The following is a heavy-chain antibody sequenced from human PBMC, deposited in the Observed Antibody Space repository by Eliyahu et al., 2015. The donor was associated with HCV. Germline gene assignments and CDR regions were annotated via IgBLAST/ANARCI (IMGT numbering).Heavy chain of an antibody. D-gene: IGHD3-10*01. CDR3: ARLLLWFGESGDYYYYGLNV. CDR1: GFPFXRYW. J-gene: IGHJ6*02. CDR2: IKQDGSEK. V-gene: IGHV3-7*01. Sequence: EVQLVESGGGLVQPGGSLRLSXAASGFPFXRYWXXWVRQAPGKGLEWVANIKQDGSEKYYVGLCEGPINTISRDNAKNSVYLQMNSLRAEDTAVYYCARLLLWFGESGDYYYYGLNVWGQGTTVTVSS.